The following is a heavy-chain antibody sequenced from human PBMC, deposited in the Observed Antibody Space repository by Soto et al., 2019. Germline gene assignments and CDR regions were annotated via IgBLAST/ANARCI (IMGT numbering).Heavy chain of an antibody. D-gene: IGHD3-22*01. V-gene: IGHV4-39*01. J-gene: IGHJ5*02. CDR1: GGSISDDTYY. CDR3: ARLHCDSPNCVPLDP. Sequence: QLQLQESGPGLVKPSETLSLTCTVSGGSISDDTYYWGWSRQPTGKGLEWIGSMYYSGTSSYNPSLKSRVSMSVDTSKKQLSLRLTSVTAADTAVYYCARLHCDSPNCVPLDPWGQGTLVTVSS. CDR2: MYYSGTS.